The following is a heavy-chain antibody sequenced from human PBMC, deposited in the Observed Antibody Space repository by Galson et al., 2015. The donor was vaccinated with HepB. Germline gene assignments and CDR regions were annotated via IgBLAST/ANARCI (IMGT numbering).Heavy chain of an antibody. J-gene: IGHJ6*02. V-gene: IGHV3-15*01. D-gene: IGHD5-24*01. CDR3: TTDTGYNFPYLSLDL. CDR1: GFTFSNGW. CDR2: IKSKRHGGTT. Sequence: SLRLSCAVSGFTFSNGWMSWVRQAPGKGLEWVGRIKSKRHGGTTDYAEPGKGRFIIARDDSKNTLYLQMNSLKTEDTAEYFCTTDTGYNFPYLSLDLWGQGATVAVSS.